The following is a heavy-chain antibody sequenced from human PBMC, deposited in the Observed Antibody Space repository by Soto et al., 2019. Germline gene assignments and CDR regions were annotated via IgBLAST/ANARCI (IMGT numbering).Heavy chain of an antibody. V-gene: IGHV3-7*03. Sequence: GGSLRLSCAASGFTFSSYWMSWVRQAPGKGLEWVANIKQDGSEKYYVDSVKGRFTISRDNAKNSLYLQMNSPRAEDTAVYYCARNQGDYGDYDGMDVWGKGTTVTV. CDR1: GFTFSSYW. CDR3: ARNQGDYGDYDGMDV. D-gene: IGHD4-17*01. J-gene: IGHJ6*04. CDR2: IKQDGSEK.